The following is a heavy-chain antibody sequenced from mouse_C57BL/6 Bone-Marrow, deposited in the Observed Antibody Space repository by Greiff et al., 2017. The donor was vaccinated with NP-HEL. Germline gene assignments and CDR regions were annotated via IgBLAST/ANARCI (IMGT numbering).Heavy chain of an antibody. CDR1: GFTFSSYT. CDR3: ARIYYGNSYAMDY. CDR2: ISGGGGNT. J-gene: IGHJ4*01. D-gene: IGHD2-1*01. V-gene: IGHV5-9*01. Sequence: EVKLMESGGGLVKPGGSLKLSCAASGFTFSSYTMSWVRQTPEKRLEWVATISGGGGNTYYPDSVKGRFTISRDNAKNTLYLQMSSLRSEDTALYYCARIYYGNSYAMDYWGQGTSVTVSS.